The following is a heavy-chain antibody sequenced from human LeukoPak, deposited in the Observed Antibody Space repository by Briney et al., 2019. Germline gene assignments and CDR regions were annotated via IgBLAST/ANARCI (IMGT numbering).Heavy chain of an antibody. CDR2: IYYSGST. CDR1: GGSINSFY. CDR3: ARLARLTLIRGVTGYHPLDV. Sequence: KASETLSLTCTVSGGSINSFYWSWIRQPPGGGLEWIGYIYYSGSTNYNPSLKSRVTISVDASKHQFSLWLSSATAADTAVYYCARLARLTLIRGVTGYHPLDVWGKGTKVTVSS. J-gene: IGHJ6*04. D-gene: IGHD3-10*01. V-gene: IGHV4-59*01.